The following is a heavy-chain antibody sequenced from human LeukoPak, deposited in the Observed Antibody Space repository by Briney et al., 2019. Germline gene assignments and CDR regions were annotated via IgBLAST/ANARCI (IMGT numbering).Heavy chain of an antibody. V-gene: IGHV1-18*01. D-gene: IGHD3-10*02. CDR3: AREFGTTFGSLGFDP. Sequence: ASVKVSCKASGYTFTSYGISWVRQAPGQGLEWMGWISAYNGNTNYAQKLQGRVTMTTDTSTSTAYMELRSLRSDDTAVYYCAREFGTTFGSLGFDPWGQGTLVTVSS. CDR1: GYTFTSYG. CDR2: ISAYNGNT. J-gene: IGHJ5*02.